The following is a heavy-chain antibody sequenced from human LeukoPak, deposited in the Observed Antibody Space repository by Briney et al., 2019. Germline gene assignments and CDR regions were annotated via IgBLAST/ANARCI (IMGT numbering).Heavy chain of an antibody. D-gene: IGHD1-7*01. Sequence: SETLSLTCAVYGGSFTGYYWSWIRQPPGKGLEWIGEISHRGSTNYNPSLKSRVTISVDKSKNQFSLKLSSVTAADTAVYYCAREREITGTTRWFDPWGQGTLVTVSS. CDR2: ISHRGST. J-gene: IGHJ5*02. CDR3: AREREITGTTRWFDP. CDR1: GGSFTGYY. V-gene: IGHV4-34*01.